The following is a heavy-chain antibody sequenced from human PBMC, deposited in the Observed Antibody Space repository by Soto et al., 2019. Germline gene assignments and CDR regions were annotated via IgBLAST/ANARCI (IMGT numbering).Heavy chain of an antibody. J-gene: IGHJ4*02. Sequence: PGGSQRHSWVASGFTFRNYSMNWVRQAPGKGLEWVSYISSSGSTIYYADSVKGRITISRDSAKNSLFLRMNSLRDEDAAVYYCARGTKGGSPPLWGQGTLVTVSS. D-gene: IGHD1-7*01. CDR1: GFTFRNYS. CDR2: ISSSGSTI. V-gene: IGHV3-48*02. CDR3: ARGTKGGSPPL.